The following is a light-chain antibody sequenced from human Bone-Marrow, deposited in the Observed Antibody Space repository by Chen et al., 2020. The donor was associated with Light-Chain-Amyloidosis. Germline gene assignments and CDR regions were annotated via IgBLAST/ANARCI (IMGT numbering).Light chain of an antibody. J-gene: IGLJ3*02. Sequence: SYVLTQPSSVSGAPGQTATIACGGNNIGSTSVHWYQQTPGQAPLLVVYDDSDRPSGISERLSGSNSGNTATLPISRVEAGDEADYYCQVWDRSSDRPVFGGGTKLTVL. CDR2: DDS. CDR1: NIGSTS. CDR3: QVWDRSSDRPV. V-gene: IGLV3-21*02.